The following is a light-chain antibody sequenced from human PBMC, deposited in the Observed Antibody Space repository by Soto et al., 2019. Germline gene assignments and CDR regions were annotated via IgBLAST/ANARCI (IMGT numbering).Light chain of an antibody. CDR1: QAISNW. J-gene: IGKJ1*01. Sequence: DVPLIQSPSSVSAFVGDRVTLTCRASQAISNWVAWYQQKPGKGPKLLTYAVSSLQSGVPSRFSGSGSGTVFTLTINSLQSEDFATYYCQNATNFPVFGQGTKVE. CDR3: QNATNFPV. CDR2: AVS. V-gene: IGKV1-12*01.